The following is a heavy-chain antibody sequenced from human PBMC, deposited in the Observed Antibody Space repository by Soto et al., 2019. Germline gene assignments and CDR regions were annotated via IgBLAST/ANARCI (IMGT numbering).Heavy chain of an antibody. D-gene: IGHD3-10*01. CDR1: GFSLSSSGVA. CDR2: IYWDDDR. Sequence: QITLKESGPTLVKPTQTLTLTCTSSGFSLSSSGVAVGWIRQPPGKALEWLALIYWDDDRRYSPSLETRLTIRKEASKNQVRLTVSNMDAVDTATYYCARCAHWTYDWGDVTRSAGYFRQWGQGNLV. CDR3: ARCAHWTYDWGDVTRSAGYFRQ. J-gene: IGHJ1*01. V-gene: IGHV2-5*02.